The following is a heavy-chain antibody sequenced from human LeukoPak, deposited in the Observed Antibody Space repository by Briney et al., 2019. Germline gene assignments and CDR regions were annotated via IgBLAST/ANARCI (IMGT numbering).Heavy chain of an antibody. J-gene: IGHJ6*02. D-gene: IGHD3-3*01. CDR1: GGAFCGYY. CDR2: INHSGST. V-gene: IGHV4-34*01. CDR3: ARDYDDFWSGYYRNYYYYGMDV. Sequence: PSETLSLTCAVYGGAFCGYYWSWIRPPPGKGLEWIGEINHSGSTNYHPSLKSRVTISVDTSKSQVSLNLSSVTAADKAVYYCARDYDDFWSGYYRNYYYYGMDVWGQGTRVSVSS.